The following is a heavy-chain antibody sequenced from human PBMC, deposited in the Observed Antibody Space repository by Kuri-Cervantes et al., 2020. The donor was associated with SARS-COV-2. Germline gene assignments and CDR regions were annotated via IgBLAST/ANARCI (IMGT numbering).Heavy chain of an antibody. D-gene: IGHD3-22*01. CDR2: IYPGDSDT. CDR3: ARPLYYYDSSGYPGTVVAFDI. Sequence: GGSLRLSCKGSGYSFTSYWIGWVRQMPGKGLEWMGIIYPGDSDTRYSLSFQGQVTISADKSISTAYLQWSSLKASDTAMYYCARPLYYYDSSGYPGTVVAFDIWGQGTMVTVSS. CDR1: GYSFTSYW. V-gene: IGHV5-51*01. J-gene: IGHJ3*02.